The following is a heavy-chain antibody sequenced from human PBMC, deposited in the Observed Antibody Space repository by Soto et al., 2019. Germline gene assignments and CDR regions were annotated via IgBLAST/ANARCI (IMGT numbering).Heavy chain of an antibody. J-gene: IGHJ4*02. CDR3: AQKRGEGCQFQI. Sequence: QITLKESGPTLVKPTQTLTLTCTFSGFSLNTGGMSVAWIRQPPGKALEWLSVIYWDDDKRYSPSLRSRLTIGKDTFKPQVVIKMNNLDPLDTAHYLCAQKRGEGCQFQIRGQGTLGSVSS. D-gene: IGHD3-16*01. CDR1: GFSLNTGGMS. V-gene: IGHV2-5*02. CDR2: IYWDDDK.